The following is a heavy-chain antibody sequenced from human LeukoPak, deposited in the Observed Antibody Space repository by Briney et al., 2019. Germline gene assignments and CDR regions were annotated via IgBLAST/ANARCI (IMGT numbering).Heavy chain of an antibody. V-gene: IGHV4-59*08. CDR3: ARHYFSDYSFDY. J-gene: IGHJ4*02. Sequence: PSETLSLTCTVSGGSISNYYWSWIRQPPGKGLEWIGYTYSSGSTNYNPSLKSRVTISVDTSKNEFSLKLNSVTAADTAVYYCARHYFSDYSFDYWGQGTLATVSS. CDR1: GGSISNYY. D-gene: IGHD4-4*01. CDR2: TYSSGST.